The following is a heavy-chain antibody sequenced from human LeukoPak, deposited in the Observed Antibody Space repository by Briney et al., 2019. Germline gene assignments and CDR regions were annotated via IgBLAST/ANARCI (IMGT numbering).Heavy chain of an antibody. V-gene: IGHV1-24*01. CDR3: ATLGPGSGWDY. CDR2: FDPEDGET. J-gene: IGHJ4*02. Sequence: ASVKVSCKASGYTFTSYGISWVRQAPGKGLEWMGGFDPEDGETIYAQKFQGRVTMTEDTSTDTAYMELSSLRSEDTAVYYCATLGPGSGWDYWGQGTLVTVSS. D-gene: IGHD6-19*01. CDR1: GYTFTSYG.